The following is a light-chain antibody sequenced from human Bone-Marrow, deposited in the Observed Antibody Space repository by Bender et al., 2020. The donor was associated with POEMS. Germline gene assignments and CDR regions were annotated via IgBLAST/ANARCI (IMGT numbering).Light chain of an antibody. Sequence: QSALTQPASVSGSPGQSITISCTGTNSDVGSYNLVSWYQQHPGKAPKLMIYENYKRPSGVSNRFSGSKSGNTASLAISGLQTEDEADYYCCSYAASASVVFGGGTKLTVL. V-gene: IGLV2-23*01. J-gene: IGLJ2*01. CDR1: NSDVGSYNL. CDR2: ENY. CDR3: CSYAASASVV.